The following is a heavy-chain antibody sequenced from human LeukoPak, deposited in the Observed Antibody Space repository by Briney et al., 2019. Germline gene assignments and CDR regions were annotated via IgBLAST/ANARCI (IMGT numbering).Heavy chain of an antibody. CDR2: INHSGST. Sequence: GSLRLSCAASGFTFSSYAMSWVRQPPGKGLEWIGEINHSGSTNYNPSLKSRVTISVDTSKNQFSLKLSSVTAADTAVYYCARGHYDFWSGYRSQNFDYWGQGTLVTVSS. V-gene: IGHV4-34*01. J-gene: IGHJ4*02. D-gene: IGHD3-3*01. CDR1: GFTFSSYA. CDR3: ARGHYDFWSGYRSQNFDY.